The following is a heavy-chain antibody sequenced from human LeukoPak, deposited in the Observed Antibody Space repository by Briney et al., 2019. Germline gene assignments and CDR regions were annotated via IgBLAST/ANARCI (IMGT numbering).Heavy chain of an antibody. Sequence: GGSLRLSCAASGFTFSSYGMHWVRQAPGKGLEWVAFIRYDGSNKYYADSVKGRFTISRDNSKNTLYLQMNSLRAEDTAVYYCAKDGYGSGSYYNEYGYYYMDVWGKGTTVTISS. V-gene: IGHV3-30*02. J-gene: IGHJ6*03. CDR2: IRYDGSNK. D-gene: IGHD3-10*01. CDR3: AKDGYGSGSYYNEYGYYYMDV. CDR1: GFTFSSYG.